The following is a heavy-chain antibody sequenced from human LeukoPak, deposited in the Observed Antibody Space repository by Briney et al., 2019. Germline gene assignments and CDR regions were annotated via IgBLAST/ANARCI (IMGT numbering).Heavy chain of an antibody. CDR3: ATGRAYSSVDY. J-gene: IGHJ4*02. V-gene: IGHV4-59*01. CDR1: GGSISSYY. CDR2: MYYTGST. D-gene: IGHD6-19*01. Sequence: PSETLSFTRTVSGGSISSYYWSWIRQPPGKGLEWIGCMYYTGSTNYNPSLKSRVTISVDTSKNQFSLKLSSVTAVDTAVYYCATGRAYSSVDYWGQGTLVTVSS.